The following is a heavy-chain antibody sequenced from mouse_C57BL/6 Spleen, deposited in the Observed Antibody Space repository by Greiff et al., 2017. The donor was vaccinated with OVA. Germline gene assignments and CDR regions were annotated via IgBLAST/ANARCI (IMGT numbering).Heavy chain of an antibody. CDR2: ISNLAYSI. CDR1: GFTFSDYG. CDR3: ARRNYYGSSDWYFDV. Sequence: DVHLVESGGGLVQPGGSLKLSCAASGFTFSDYGMAWVRQAPRKGPEWVAFISNLAYSIYYADTVTGRFTISRENAKNTLYLEMSSLRSEDTAMYYCARRNYYGSSDWYFDVWGTGTTVTVSS. J-gene: IGHJ1*03. D-gene: IGHD1-1*01. V-gene: IGHV5-15*04.